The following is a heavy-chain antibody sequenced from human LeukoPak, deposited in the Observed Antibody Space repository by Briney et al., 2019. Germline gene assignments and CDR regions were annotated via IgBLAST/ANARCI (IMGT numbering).Heavy chain of an antibody. J-gene: IGHJ1*01. CDR2: NITIYGTA. Sequence: ASVKVSCKASGGTFSSYAISWMRQAPGQGLEWMGGNITIYGTANYAQKFQGRVTITAHETTSTAYMELRSLRSEDTAVYYCARSSGRLHAEYFQHWGKGTLVTVSS. CDR1: GGTFSSYA. CDR3: ARSSGRLHAEYFQH. D-gene: IGHD6-25*01. V-gene: IGHV1-69*13.